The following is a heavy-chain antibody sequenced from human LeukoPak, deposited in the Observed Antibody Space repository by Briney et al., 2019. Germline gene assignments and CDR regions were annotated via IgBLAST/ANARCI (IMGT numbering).Heavy chain of an antibody. Sequence: PGGSLRLSCAASGFTFNSYWMSWVRQAPGKGLEWVSAIGASGGTTYYADSVKGRFTISRDNSKNTLYLQMNSLRAEDTAVYYCAKLSRSANAFDIWGQGTMVTVSS. CDR3: AKLSRSANAFDI. CDR1: GFTFNSYW. J-gene: IGHJ3*02. V-gene: IGHV3-23*01. CDR2: IGASGGTT.